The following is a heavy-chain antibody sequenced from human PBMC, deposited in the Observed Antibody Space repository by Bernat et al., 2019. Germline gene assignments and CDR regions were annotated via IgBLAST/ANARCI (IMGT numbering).Heavy chain of an antibody. CDR1: GFTFSSYG. V-gene: IGHV3-33*01. CDR2: IWYDGSNK. CDR3: ARGAVAGTGTGDY. Sequence: QVQLVESGGGVVQPGRSLRLSCAASGFTFSSYGMHWVRQAPGKGLEWVAVIWYDGSNKYYADSVKGRFTISRDNSKNTLYLQMNSLRAEDTAVYYCARGAVAGTGTGDYWGQGTLVTVSS. J-gene: IGHJ4*02. D-gene: IGHD6-19*01.